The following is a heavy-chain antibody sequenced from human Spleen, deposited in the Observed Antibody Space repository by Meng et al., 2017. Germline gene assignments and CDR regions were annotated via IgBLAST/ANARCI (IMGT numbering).Heavy chain of an antibody. V-gene: IGHV3-30-3*01. CDR2: ISRDGSSK. D-gene: IGHD6-13*01. J-gene: IGHJ4*02. CDR1: GSTFSSHA. CDR3: ARDLGGIFAY. Sequence: GESLKISCAASGSTFSSHAMHWVRQAPGKGLEWVAVISRDGSSKYYADSVKGRFTISRDNSKNTLSLQMNSLRVEDTAVYYCARDLGGIFAYWGQGALVTVSS.